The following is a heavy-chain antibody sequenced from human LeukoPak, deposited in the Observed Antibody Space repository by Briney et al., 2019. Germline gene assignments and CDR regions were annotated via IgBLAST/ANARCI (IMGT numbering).Heavy chain of an antibody. CDR1: GGAITNYY. CDR3: ARDLGAAAARGAFGF. Sequence: SETLSLTCGVSGGAITNYYWNWIRQAPGKGLEWLGYIYYTGSTTYNPSVKSRITISLDTSKKQISLKLRSVTAADTAVYYCARDLGAAAARGAFGFWGQGTLVTVSS. D-gene: IGHD6-13*01. J-gene: IGHJ4*02. CDR2: IYYTGST. V-gene: IGHV4-59*01.